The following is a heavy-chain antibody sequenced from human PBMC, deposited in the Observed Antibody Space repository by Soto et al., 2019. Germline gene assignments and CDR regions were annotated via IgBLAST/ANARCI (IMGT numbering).Heavy chain of an antibody. Sequence: ASVKVSCKASGYTFTSYAMHWVRQAPGQRLEWMGWINAGNGKTKYSQKYQGRITITKNKSASTSYMELSSLRSEDTAVYYCARSIVVVTALDYWGQGTLVTVSS. CDR2: INAGNGKT. D-gene: IGHD2-21*02. CDR3: ARSIVVVTALDY. CDR1: GYTFTSYA. V-gene: IGHV1-3*01. J-gene: IGHJ4*02.